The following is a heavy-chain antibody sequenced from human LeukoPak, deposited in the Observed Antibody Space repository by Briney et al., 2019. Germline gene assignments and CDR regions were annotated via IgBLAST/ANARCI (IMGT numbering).Heavy chain of an antibody. D-gene: IGHD1-26*01. V-gene: IGHV3-23*01. CDR2: ISDSGGST. J-gene: IGHJ4*02. Sequence: GGSLRLSCAASGFTFSNYAMNWVRQAPGKGLEWVSDISDSGGSTYYADSVKGRFTISRDNSKNTLYLQMDSLRAEDTAIYYCAKDRIVGATYFDYWGQGTLVTVSS. CDR3: AKDRIVGATYFDY. CDR1: GFTFSNYA.